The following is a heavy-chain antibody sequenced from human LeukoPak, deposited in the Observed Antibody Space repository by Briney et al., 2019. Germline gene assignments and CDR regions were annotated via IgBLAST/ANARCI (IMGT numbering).Heavy chain of an antibody. V-gene: IGHV3-23*01. D-gene: IGHD4-17*01. CDR3: AKSPTVTRRLDC. CDR1: GFTFSSYA. Sequence: GGSLRLSCAASGFTFSSYAMSWSRQAPGKGLEWVSVISGSGGSTYYGDSVKGRFTISRDNSKNTLYLQMNSLRAEDTAEYYCAKSPTVTRRLDCWGQGTLVTVSS. J-gene: IGHJ4*02. CDR2: ISGSGGST.